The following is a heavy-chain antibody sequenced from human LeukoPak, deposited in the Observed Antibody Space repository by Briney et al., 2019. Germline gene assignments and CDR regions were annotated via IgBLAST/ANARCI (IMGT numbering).Heavy chain of an antibody. CDR3: ARGIWFDP. CDR1: GFTFSSYE. V-gene: IGHV3-48*03. CDR2: INPSGSAM. J-gene: IGHJ5*02. Sequence: GGSLRLSCAASGFTFSSYEMNWVRQAPGKGLEWVSYINPSGSAMYYADPVKGRFTISRDNAKNSLFLQMNSLRADDTALYYCARGIWFDPWGQGTLVTVSS.